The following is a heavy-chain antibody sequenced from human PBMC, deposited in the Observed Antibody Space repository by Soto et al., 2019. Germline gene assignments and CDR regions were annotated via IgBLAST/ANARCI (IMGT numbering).Heavy chain of an antibody. CDR2: IYHSGST. CDR1: GGSISSGSYS. CDR3: ARGAMGLFYYYGMDV. Sequence: QLQLQESGSGLVKPSQTLSLTCAVSGGSISSGSYSWSWIRQPPGKGLEWIGYIYHSGSTYYNPSLKSRVTISVDRSKNQFSLKLSSVTAADTAVYYCARGAMGLFYYYGMDVWGQGTTVTVSS. V-gene: IGHV4-30-2*01. J-gene: IGHJ6*02. D-gene: IGHD1-26*01.